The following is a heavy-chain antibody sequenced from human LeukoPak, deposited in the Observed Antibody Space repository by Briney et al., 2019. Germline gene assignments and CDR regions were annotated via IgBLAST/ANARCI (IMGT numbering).Heavy chain of an antibody. CDR3: ARGIYGSGSYYNNWFDP. J-gene: IGHJ5*02. Sequence: SETLSLTCTVSGGSISSGSYYWSWIRQPAGKGLEWTGRIYTSGSTNYNPSLKSRVTISVDTSKNQFSLKLSSVTAADTAVYYCARGIYGSGSYYNNWFDPWGQGTLVTVSS. D-gene: IGHD3-10*01. CDR2: IYTSGST. CDR1: GGSISSGSYY. V-gene: IGHV4-61*02.